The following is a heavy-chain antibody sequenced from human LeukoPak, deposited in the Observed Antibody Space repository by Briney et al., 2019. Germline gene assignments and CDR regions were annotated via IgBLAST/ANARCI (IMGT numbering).Heavy chain of an antibody. CDR2: VTGSGGST. J-gene: IGHJ4*02. V-gene: IGHV3-23*01. Sequence: PGGSLRLSCAASGFTFSTYAMNWVRQAPGKGLEWVSAVTGSGGSTYYADSVKGRFTVSRDNSKNTLYLQMNSLGVEDTAVYYCATIVTSAGTNDWGQGTLVTVSS. CDR3: ATIVTSAGTND. CDR1: GFTFSTYA. D-gene: IGHD6-13*01.